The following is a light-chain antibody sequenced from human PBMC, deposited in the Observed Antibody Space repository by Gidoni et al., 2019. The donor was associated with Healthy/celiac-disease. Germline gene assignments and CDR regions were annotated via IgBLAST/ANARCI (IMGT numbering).Light chain of an antibody. J-gene: IGKJ4*01. Sequence: DIVMTQSPDSLAVSLGERATINCKSSQSVLYSSNNKNYLAWYQQKPGQPPKLLIYWASPRESGVPDRFSGSGSGTDFTLTISSLQAEDVAVYYCQQYYSPLLTFGGGTKVEIK. CDR3: QQYYSPLLT. CDR2: WAS. V-gene: IGKV4-1*01. CDR1: QSVLYSSNNKNY.